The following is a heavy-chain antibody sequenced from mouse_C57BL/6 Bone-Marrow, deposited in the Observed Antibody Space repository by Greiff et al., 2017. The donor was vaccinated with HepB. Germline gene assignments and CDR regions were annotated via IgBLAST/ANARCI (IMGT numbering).Heavy chain of an antibody. CDR2: IHPNSGST. V-gene: IGHV1-64*01. CDR3: TRRGIYDYALYY. Sequence: QVQLQQPGAELVKPGASVTLSCKASGYTFTSYWIHWVKQRPGQGLEWIGMIHPNSGSTNYNEKFKSKAKLTVDKSSSTAYMQLSSLTSEDSAVYYCTRRGIYDYALYYWGQGTTLTVSS. J-gene: IGHJ2*01. CDR1: GYTFTSYW. D-gene: IGHD2-4*01.